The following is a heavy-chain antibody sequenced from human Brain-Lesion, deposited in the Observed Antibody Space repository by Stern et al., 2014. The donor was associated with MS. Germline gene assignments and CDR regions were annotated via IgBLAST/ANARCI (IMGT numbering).Heavy chain of an antibody. J-gene: IGHJ6*02. CDR2: NNPTTGGT. V-gene: IGHV1-2*02. CDR3: ARDQRGITIFGVVTDYYYLGMDV. Sequence: QMQLVQSGAAVKKPGASVKVSCKTSGYIFTGYYIHWVRQAPGQGLEWMAWNNPTTGGTTYAQKFQGRVTMSRDTSISTAYVELSSLTSDDTAVYYCARDQRGITIFGVVTDYYYLGMDVWGQGTTVTVSS. CDR1: GYIFTGYY. D-gene: IGHD3-3*01.